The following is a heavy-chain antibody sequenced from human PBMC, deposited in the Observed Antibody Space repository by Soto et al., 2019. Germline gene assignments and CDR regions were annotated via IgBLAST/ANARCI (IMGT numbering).Heavy chain of an antibody. CDR2: INPSGGST. J-gene: IGHJ4*02. Sequence: GASVKVSCKASGYTFTSYYMHWVRQAPGQGLEWMGIINPSGGSTSYAQKFQGRVTMTRDTSTSTVYMELSSLRSEDTAVYYCARDKYIVVVTAMGGPGSHWGQGTLVTVSS. CDR1: GYTFTSYY. D-gene: IGHD2-21*02. CDR3: ARDKYIVVVTAMGGPGSH. V-gene: IGHV1-46*01.